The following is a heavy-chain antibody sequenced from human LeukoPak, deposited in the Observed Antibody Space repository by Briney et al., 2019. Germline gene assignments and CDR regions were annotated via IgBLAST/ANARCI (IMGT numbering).Heavy chain of an antibody. CDR3: ARWGTWIQLWSTDY. V-gene: IGHV4-34*01. D-gene: IGHD5-18*01. J-gene: IGHJ4*02. CDR1: GGSFSGYY. Sequence: KPSETLSLTRAVYGGSFSGYYWSWIRQPPGKGLEWIGEINHSGSTNYNPSLKSRVTISVDTSKNQFSLKLSSVTAADTAVYYCARWGTWIQLWSTDYWGQGTLVTVSS. CDR2: INHSGST.